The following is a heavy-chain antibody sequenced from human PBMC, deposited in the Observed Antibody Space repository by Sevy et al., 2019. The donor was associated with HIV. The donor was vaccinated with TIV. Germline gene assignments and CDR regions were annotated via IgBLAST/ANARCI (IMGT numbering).Heavy chain of an antibody. D-gene: IGHD3-22*01. CDR1: GYTFTAYY. J-gene: IGHJ4*02. V-gene: IGHV1-2*06. CDR3: ARAYYYDSSAYYFDH. Sequence: ASVKVSCKASGYTFTAYYVHWVRQAHGQGLEWMGRINPNSGGTNYAQKFQGRVTMTRDTSISTAYMELSGLRYDDTAVYHCARAYYYDSSAYYFDHWGQGTLVTVSS. CDR2: INPNSGGT.